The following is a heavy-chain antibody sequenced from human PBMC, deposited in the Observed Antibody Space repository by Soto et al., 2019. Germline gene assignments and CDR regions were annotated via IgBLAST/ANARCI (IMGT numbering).Heavy chain of an antibody. D-gene: IGHD2-15*01. V-gene: IGHV1-69*01. Sequence: QEQLLQSGAEVRKPGSSVKVSCKASGGTFTNYAVSWVRQAPGQGLEWMGGIIPMFETVNYAQRFQGRLTIAADESTSTAYMELTSLTSADTAIYLCARGLRTGNYGMDVWGQGTTVTVSS. CDR3: ARGLRTGNYGMDV. J-gene: IGHJ6*02. CDR2: IIPMFETV. CDR1: GGTFTNYA.